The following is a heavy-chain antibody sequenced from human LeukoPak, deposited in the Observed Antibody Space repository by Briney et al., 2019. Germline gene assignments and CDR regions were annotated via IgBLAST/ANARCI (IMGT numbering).Heavy chain of an antibody. V-gene: IGHV4-34*01. J-gene: IGHJ4*02. CDR1: GGSFSGYY. D-gene: IGHD3-22*01. CDR3: ARGLTYYDISDYHP. CDR2: INHSGST. Sequence: SETLSLTCAVYGGSFSGYYWSWIRQPPGKGLEWIGEINHSGSTNYNPSLKSRVTISVDTSKNQFSLKLSSVTAADTAVYYCARGLTYYDISDYHPWGQGTLVTVSS.